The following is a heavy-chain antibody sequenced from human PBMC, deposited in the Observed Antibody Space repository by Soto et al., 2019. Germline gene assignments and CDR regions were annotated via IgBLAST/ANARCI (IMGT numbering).Heavy chain of an antibody. CDR2: INPSGGST. CDR1: GYTFTSYY. Sequence: ASVKVSCKASGYTFTSYYMHWVRQAPGQGLEWMGIINPSGGSTSYAQKFQGRVTMTRDTSTSTVYMELSSLRSEDTAVYYCARGRYSNFVGTEIYYYYYGMDVWGQGTTVTVSS. CDR3: ARGRYSNFVGTEIYYYYYGMDV. J-gene: IGHJ6*02. D-gene: IGHD4-4*01. V-gene: IGHV1-46*01.